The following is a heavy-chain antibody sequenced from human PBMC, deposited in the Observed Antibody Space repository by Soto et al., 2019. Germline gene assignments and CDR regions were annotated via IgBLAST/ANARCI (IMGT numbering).Heavy chain of an antibody. CDR3: ARGLSGYSYGWHYYGMDV. J-gene: IGHJ6*02. Sequence: SETLSLTCTVSGGSVSSGGYYWSWIRQHPGKGLEWIGYIYYSGSAYYNPSLKSRVTISVDTSKNQFSLKLSSVTAADTAVYYCARGLSGYSYGWHYYGMDVWGQGTTVTVSS. V-gene: IGHV4-31*03. CDR1: GGSVSSGGYY. CDR2: IYYSGSA. D-gene: IGHD5-18*01.